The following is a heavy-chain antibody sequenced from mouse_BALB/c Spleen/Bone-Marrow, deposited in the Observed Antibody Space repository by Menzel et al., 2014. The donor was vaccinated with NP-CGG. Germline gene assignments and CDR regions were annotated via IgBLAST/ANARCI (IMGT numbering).Heavy chain of an antibody. CDR3: ARGGNGYDGCWYLDV. V-gene: IGHV1-69*02. CDR1: GYTFTSYW. D-gene: IGHD2-2*01. CDR2: IDPSDSYT. J-gene: IGHJ1*01. Sequence: VKLVESGAELVKPGASVKLSCKASGYTFTSYWMHWVKQRPGQGLEWIGEIDPSDSYTNYNQKFKGKATLTVDKSSSTAYIQLSRLTSEDSAVYCCARGGNGYDGCWYLDVWGAGTTVTVSS.